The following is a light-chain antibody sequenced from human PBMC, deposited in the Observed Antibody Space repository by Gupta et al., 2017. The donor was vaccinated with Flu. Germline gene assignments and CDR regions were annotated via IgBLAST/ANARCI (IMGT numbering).Light chain of an antibody. V-gene: IGLV2-14*01. CDR2: GVT. J-gene: IGLJ2*01. Sequence: QSAPTQPASVSGSPGQSITISCTGTSSDIGSYNYVSWYQQHPGKAPKLLIYGVTNRPSGVSNRFSGSKSGDTASLTISGLQAEDEADYYCSSCTSSTTVVFGGGTKLTVL. CDR3: SSCTSSTTVV. CDR1: SSDIGSYNY.